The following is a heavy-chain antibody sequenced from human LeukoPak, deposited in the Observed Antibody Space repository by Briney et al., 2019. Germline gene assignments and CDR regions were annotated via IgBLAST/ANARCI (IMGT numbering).Heavy chain of an antibody. Sequence: SETLSLTCAVSGGSISSGGYSWRWIRQPPGKGLEWIGYIYHSGSTYYNPSLKSRVTISVDRSKNQFSLKLSSVTAADTAVYYCARVIAARPGDGAFDIWGQGTMVTVSS. D-gene: IGHD6-6*01. J-gene: IGHJ3*02. CDR2: IYHSGST. CDR3: ARVIAARPGDGAFDI. CDR1: GGSISSGGYS. V-gene: IGHV4-30-2*01.